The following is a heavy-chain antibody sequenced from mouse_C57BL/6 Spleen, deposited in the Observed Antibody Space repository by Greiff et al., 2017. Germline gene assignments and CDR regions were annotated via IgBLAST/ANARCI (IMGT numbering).Heavy chain of an antibody. CDR3: AIKGGDSSGYYAMDY. J-gene: IGHJ4*01. CDR1: GYTFTSYW. D-gene: IGHD3-2*02. Sequence: QVQLQQPGAELVKPGASVKVSCKASGYTFTSYWMHWVKQRPGQGLEWIGRIHPSDSDTNYNQKFKGKATLTVDKSSSTAYMQLSSLTSEDSAVYYCAIKGGDSSGYYAMDYWGQGTSVTVSS. CDR2: IHPSDSDT. V-gene: IGHV1-74*01.